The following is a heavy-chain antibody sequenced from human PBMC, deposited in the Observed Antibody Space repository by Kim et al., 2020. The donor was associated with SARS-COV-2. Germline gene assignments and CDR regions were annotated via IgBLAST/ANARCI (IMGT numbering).Heavy chain of an antibody. V-gene: IGHV3-64*02. CDR2: ISSNGADT. CDR1: GFIFSTYA. D-gene: IGHD2-2*01. Sequence: GGSLRLSCAASGFIFSTYAMHWVRQAPGKGPEYVSAISSNGADTYYADSVKGRFTISRDNSKNTLFLQMGSLRAEDMAVYYCAREGRHCSGTACYLFDYCGQGTLVTVSS. CDR3: AREGRHCSGTACYLFDY. J-gene: IGHJ4*02.